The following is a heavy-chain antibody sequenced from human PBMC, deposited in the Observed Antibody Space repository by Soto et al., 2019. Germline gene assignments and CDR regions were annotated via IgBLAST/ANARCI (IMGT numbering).Heavy chain of an antibody. CDR3: ARDPYRIGVAGPLEY. D-gene: IGHD6-19*01. CDR2: ISHDGNSK. Sequence: QVQLVESGGGVVQPGRSLRLSCAASGFTLSPYTMHWVRQAPGKGLEWVSVISHDGNSKYFADSVKGRFSISRDSSKNTVYLQMNALRPDETALYYCARDPYRIGVAGPLEYWGQGTLVTVSS. J-gene: IGHJ4*02. V-gene: IGHV3-30-3*01. CDR1: GFTLSPYT.